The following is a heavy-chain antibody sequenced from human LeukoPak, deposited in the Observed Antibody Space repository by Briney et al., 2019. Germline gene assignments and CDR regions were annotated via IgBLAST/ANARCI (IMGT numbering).Heavy chain of an antibody. CDR3: ARPLRAATDAFDI. J-gene: IGHJ3*02. D-gene: IGHD2-15*01. Sequence: SETLSLTCTVSGGSISSYYWGWIRQPPGKGLEWIGSIYYSGSTYYNPSLKSRVTISVDTSKNQFSLKLSPVTAADTAVYYCARPLRAATDAFDIWGQGTMVTVSS. CDR1: GGSISSYY. V-gene: IGHV4-39*01. CDR2: IYYSGST.